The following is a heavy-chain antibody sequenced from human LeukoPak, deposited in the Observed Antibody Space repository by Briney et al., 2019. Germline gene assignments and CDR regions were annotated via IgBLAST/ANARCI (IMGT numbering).Heavy chain of an antibody. CDR3: AREKTAVAGLNWFDP. CDR1: GFTVSSNY. CDR2: IYSGGST. V-gene: IGHV3-66*01. J-gene: IGHJ5*02. D-gene: IGHD6-19*01. Sequence: PGGSLRLSCAASGFTVSSNYMSWVHQAPGKGLEWVSVIYSGGSTYYADSVKGRFTISRDNSKNTLYLQMNSLRAEDTAVYYCAREKTAVAGLNWFDPWGQGTLVTVSS.